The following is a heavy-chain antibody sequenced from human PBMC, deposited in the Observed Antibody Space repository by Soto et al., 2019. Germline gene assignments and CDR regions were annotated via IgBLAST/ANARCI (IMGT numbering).Heavy chain of an antibody. D-gene: IGHD3-22*01. Sequence: QVQLVESGGGVVQPGRSLRLSCAASGFTFSSYAMHWVRQAPGKGLEWVAVMSSDGSNEYYADSVRGRFTISRDNSENTLYLQVNSLRAEDTAVYYCARDRSFYCDDSGSEAFDIWGQGAMVTVSS. V-gene: IGHV3-30-3*01. CDR1: GFTFSSYA. CDR3: ARDRSFYCDDSGSEAFDI. CDR2: MSSDGSNE. J-gene: IGHJ3*02.